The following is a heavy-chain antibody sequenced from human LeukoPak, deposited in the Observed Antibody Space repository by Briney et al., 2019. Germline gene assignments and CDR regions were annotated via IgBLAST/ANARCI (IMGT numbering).Heavy chain of an antibody. D-gene: IGHD3-3*01. J-gene: IGHJ6*03. CDR2: IRYDGSNK. Sequence: PGGSMRLSCAASGFTFSSYGMHWVRQAPGKGLEWVAFIRYDGSNKYYADSVKGRFTISRDNSKNTLYLQMNSLRAEDTAVYYCAKVAEYYDFWSGYYLGSTYYYYYMDVWGKGTTVTVSS. V-gene: IGHV3-30*02. CDR1: GFTFSSYG. CDR3: AKVAEYYDFWSGYYLGSTYYYYYMDV.